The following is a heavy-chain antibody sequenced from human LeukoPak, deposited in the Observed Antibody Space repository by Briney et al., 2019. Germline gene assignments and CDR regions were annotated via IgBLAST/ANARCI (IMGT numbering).Heavy chain of an antibody. CDR2: INPSGGST. D-gene: IGHD4-23*01. V-gene: IGHV1-46*01. Sequence: AASVKLSCKASGYTFTSYYIHWVRQAPGQGLEWMGIINPSGGSTSYGQKFQGRVTVTRDMSTTTVYMELSSLRSEDTAVYYCARDNSPIPETFVYRDPYDFYFDYWGQGTLVTVSS. CDR1: GYTFTSYY. CDR3: ARDNSPIPETFVYRDPYDFYFDY. J-gene: IGHJ4*02.